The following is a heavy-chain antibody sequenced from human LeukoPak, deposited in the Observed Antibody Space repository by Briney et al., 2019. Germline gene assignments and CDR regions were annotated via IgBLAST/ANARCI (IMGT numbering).Heavy chain of an antibody. D-gene: IGHD2-8*01. V-gene: IGHV3-30*18. CDR2: ISYDGSNK. Sequence: GGSLRLSCAASGFTFSNYGMHWVRQAPGKGLEWVAVISYDGSNKYYADSVKGRFTISRDNSKNTLYLQMNSLRAEDTAVYYCAKSVDIVLTSQGGMDVWGQGTTVTVSS. J-gene: IGHJ6*02. CDR3: AKSVDIVLTSQGGMDV. CDR1: GFTFSNYG.